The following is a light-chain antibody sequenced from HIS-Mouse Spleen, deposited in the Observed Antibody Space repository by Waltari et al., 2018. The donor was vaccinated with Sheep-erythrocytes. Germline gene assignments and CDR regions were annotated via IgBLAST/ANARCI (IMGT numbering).Light chain of an antibody. Sequence: QSALTQPPSASGSPGQSVTIPCTGTSRDVGGYNYDSWYQQHPGKAPKPMIYEVSKRPSGVPDRFSGSKSGNTASLTVSGLQAEDEADYYCSSYAGSNNWVFGGGTKLTVL. V-gene: IGLV2-8*01. CDR3: SSYAGSNNWV. J-gene: IGLJ3*02. CDR1: SRDVGGYNY. CDR2: EVS.